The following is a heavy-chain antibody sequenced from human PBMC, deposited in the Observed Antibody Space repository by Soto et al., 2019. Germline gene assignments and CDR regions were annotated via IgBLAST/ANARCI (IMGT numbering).Heavy chain of an antibody. V-gene: IGHV3-30*03. J-gene: IGHJ6*02. CDR3: ARAQWLREGYCYAMDV. CDR1: GFTFKTYG. CDR2: ISFGGTDK. Sequence: QVQLVESGGGVVQPGRSLRLSCAASGFTFKTYGMHWVRQAPGKGLEWVAVISFGGTDKYYADSVKGRFSISRDNSKSTLYLQMNNLTADDTAVYYGARAQWLREGYCYAMDVWGQGTTVTVSS. D-gene: IGHD6-19*01.